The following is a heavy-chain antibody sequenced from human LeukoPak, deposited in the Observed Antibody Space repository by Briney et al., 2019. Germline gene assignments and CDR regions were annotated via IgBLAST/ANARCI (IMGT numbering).Heavy chain of an antibody. CDR3: ATGVRRTNDY. CDR2: INWNGGST. CDR1: GFTFDDYG. V-gene: IGHV3-20*04. Sequence: LPGGSLRLSCAASGFTFDDYGMSWVRQAPGKGPEWVSGINWNGGSTGYADSVKGRFTISRDNAKNSLYLQMNSLRAEDTALYYCATGVRRTNDYWGQGTLVTVSS. J-gene: IGHJ4*02. D-gene: IGHD2-15*01.